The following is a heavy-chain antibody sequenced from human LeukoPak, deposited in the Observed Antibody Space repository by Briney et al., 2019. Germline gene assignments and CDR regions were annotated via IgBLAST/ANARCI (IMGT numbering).Heavy chain of an antibody. CDR2: INPSGGST. CDR3: AGGRGSPNWFDP. V-gene: IGHV1-46*01. J-gene: IGHJ5*02. D-gene: IGHD1-26*01. CDR1: GYTFTGYY. Sequence: ASVKVSCKASGYTFTGYYMHWVRQAPGQGLEWMGIINPSGGSTTYAQKFQGRVIMTRDTSTSTVYMELISLRYEDTAIYYCAGGRGSPNWFDPWGQGTLVTVSS.